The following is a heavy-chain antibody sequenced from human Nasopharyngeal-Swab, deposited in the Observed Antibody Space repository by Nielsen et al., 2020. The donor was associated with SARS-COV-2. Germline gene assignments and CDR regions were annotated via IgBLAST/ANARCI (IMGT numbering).Heavy chain of an antibody. CDR1: GLTFSSYE. Sequence: SCAASGLTFSSYEMNWVRQAPGKGLEWVSYISSSGSTIYYADSVKGRFTISRDNAKNSLYLQMNSLRAEDTAVYYCARVAPKYYDILTGYTRQYYFDYWGQGTLVTVSS. CDR2: ISSSGSTI. CDR3: ARVAPKYYDILTGYTRQYYFDY. V-gene: IGHV3-48*03. D-gene: IGHD3-9*01. J-gene: IGHJ4*02.